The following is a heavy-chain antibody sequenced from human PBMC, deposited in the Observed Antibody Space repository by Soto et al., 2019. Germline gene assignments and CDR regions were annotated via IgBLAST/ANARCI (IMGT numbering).Heavy chain of an antibody. V-gene: IGHV3-53*01. CDR3: ARELSGSWYNWFDP. J-gene: IGHJ5*02. CDR1: GFSVSSNS. D-gene: IGHD5-12*01. Sequence: GGSLRLSCAASGFSVSSNSMSWVRQAPGKGLEWVSVIHSDVTTYYADSVKGRFIISRDDSKDTLYLQMNRLRAEDTAVYYCARELSGSWYNWFDPWGQGXLVTVHS. CDR2: IHSDVTT.